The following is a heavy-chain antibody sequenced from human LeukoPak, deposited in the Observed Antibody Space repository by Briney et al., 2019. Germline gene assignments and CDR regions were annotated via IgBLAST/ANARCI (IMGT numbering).Heavy chain of an antibody. V-gene: IGHV3-23*01. CDR1: GFTFSSYS. CDR3: ARRSGIAVAGAFDY. CDR2: ISGSGGST. J-gene: IGHJ4*02. Sequence: GGALRLSCAASGFTFSSYSMNWLRQAPGKGLEWVSAISGSGGSTYYADSVKGRFTISRDNSKNTLYLQMNSLRAEDTAVYYCARRSGIAVAGAFDYWGQGTLVTVSS. D-gene: IGHD6-19*01.